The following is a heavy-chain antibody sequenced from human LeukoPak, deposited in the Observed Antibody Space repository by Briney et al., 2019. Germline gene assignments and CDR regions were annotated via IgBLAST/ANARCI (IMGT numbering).Heavy chain of an antibody. CDR3: ASFYQAYYFDY. V-gene: IGHV4-30-4*01. CDR2: IYYSGTT. J-gene: IGHJ4*02. D-gene: IGHD2-21*01. Sequence: SETLSLTCTVSGGSISSGDYYWSWIRQPPGKGLEWIGYIYYSGTTYYNPSLNSRVTISIDTSKNQISLKLSSVTAADTAVYYCASFYQAYYFDYRGQGTLVTVSS. CDR1: GGSISSGDYY.